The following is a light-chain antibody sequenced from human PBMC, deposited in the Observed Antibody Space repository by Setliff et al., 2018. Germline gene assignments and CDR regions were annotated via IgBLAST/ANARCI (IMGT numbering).Light chain of an antibody. CDR2: DVT. CDR1: SSDIGDSYNY. CDR3: CAYTGSSTYV. J-gene: IGLJ1*01. V-gene: IGLV2-14*03. Sequence: QSVLTQPASVSGSPGQSITISCIGTSSDIGDSYNYVSWYQHYPGKAPKLMIFDVTNRPSGVSNRFSGSKSGNTASLTISGLQAEDEAAYYCCAYTGSSTYVFGTGTKVTVL.